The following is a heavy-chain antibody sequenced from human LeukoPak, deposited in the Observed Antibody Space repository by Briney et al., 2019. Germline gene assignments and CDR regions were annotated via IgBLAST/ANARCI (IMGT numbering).Heavy chain of an antibody. CDR3: ARGRIVGATSYYFDY. CDR2: INPNSGGT. D-gene: IGHD1-26*01. V-gene: IGHV1-2*02. Sequence: GESLKISCKGSGYSFTSYWIGWVRQAPGQGPEWMGWINPNSGGTNYAQKFQGRVTMTRDTSISTAYMELSRLRSDDTAVYYCARGRIVGATSYYFDYWGQGTLATVSS. J-gene: IGHJ4*02. CDR1: GYSFTSYW.